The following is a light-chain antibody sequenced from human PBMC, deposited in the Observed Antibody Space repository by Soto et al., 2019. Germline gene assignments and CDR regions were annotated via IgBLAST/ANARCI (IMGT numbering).Light chain of an antibody. CDR1: QSVRSN. V-gene: IGKV3-20*01. CDR2: GAS. Sequence: ETVMTQSPATLSVSLGERATLSCRASQSVRSNVAWYQQKPGQAPRLLIYGASSRAAGIPDRFTGSGSGTEFTLTISRLEPEDFAVYYCQQYGSSPLTFGGGTKVDIK. CDR3: QQYGSSPLT. J-gene: IGKJ4*01.